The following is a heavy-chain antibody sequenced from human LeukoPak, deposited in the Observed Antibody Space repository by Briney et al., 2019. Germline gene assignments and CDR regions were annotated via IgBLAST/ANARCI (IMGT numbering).Heavy chain of an antibody. Sequence: SVKVSCKASGGTFSSYAISWVRQAPGQGLEWMGGIIPIFGTANYAQKFQGRVTITADESTSTAYMELSSLRSEDTAAYYCASLTYSSSWSDYWGQGTLVTVSS. CDR3: ASLTYSSSWSDY. CDR1: GGTFSSYA. CDR2: IIPIFGTA. V-gene: IGHV1-69*13. J-gene: IGHJ4*02. D-gene: IGHD6-13*01.